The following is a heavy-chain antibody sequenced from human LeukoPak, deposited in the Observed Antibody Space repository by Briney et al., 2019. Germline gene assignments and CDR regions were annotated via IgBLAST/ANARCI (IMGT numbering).Heavy chain of an antibody. J-gene: IGHJ5*02. CDR3: ARVVTPRYCSTPSCYWKGWFDP. Sequence: ASVKVSCKASGYTFTSYFMNWVRQAPGQGLEWMGWINTNTGNPTYAQGFTGRFVFSLDTSVSTAYLQINSLKAEDTAVYYCARVVTPRYCSTPSCYWKGWFDPWGQGTLVTVSS. D-gene: IGHD2-2*01. V-gene: IGHV7-4-1*02. CDR1: GYTFTSYF. CDR2: INTNTGNP.